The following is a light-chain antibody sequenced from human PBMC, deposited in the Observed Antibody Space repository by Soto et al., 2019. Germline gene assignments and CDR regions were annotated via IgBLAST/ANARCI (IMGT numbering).Light chain of an antibody. CDR1: QSVSSSY. CDR2: GAS. CDR3: QQRSN. Sequence: EIVLTQSPGTLSLSPVEIATLSCRASQSVSSSYLAWYQQKPGQAPRLLIYGASSRATGIPDRFSGSGSGTDFTLTISSLEPEDFAVYYCQQRSNFGQGTRLEI. J-gene: IGKJ5*01. V-gene: IGKV3D-20*02.